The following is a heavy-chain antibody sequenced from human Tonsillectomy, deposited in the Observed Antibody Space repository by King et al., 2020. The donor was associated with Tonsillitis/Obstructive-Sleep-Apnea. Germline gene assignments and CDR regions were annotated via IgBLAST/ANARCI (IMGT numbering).Heavy chain of an antibody. CDR2: IDPSDSYT. Sequence: VQLVESGAEVKKPGESLRISCKGSGYTFISYWITWVRQMPGKGLEWMGKIDPSDSYTSYSPSFQGHVTISADKSIRTAYLHWSSLKASDTAMYYCAIRYSSSWSNWGQGTLVTVSS. D-gene: IGHD6-13*01. V-gene: IGHV5-10-1*01. J-gene: IGHJ4*02. CDR1: GYTFISYW. CDR3: AIRYSSSWSN.